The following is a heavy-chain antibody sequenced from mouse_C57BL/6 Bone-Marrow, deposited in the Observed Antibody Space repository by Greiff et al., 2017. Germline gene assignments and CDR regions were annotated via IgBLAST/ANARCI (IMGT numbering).Heavy chain of an antibody. D-gene: IGHD1-1*01. CDR1: GYTFTSYG. CDR2: IYPRSGNT. J-gene: IGHJ2*01. CDR3: TRSLIYYGTNY. V-gene: IGHV1-81*01. Sequence: QVQLQQSGAELARPGASVKLSCKASGYTFTSYGISWVKQRTGQGLEWIGEIYPRSGNTYYNEKFKGKATLTADKSSSTAYMELRSLTSEDTAVYYCTRSLIYYGTNYWGQGTTLTVSS.